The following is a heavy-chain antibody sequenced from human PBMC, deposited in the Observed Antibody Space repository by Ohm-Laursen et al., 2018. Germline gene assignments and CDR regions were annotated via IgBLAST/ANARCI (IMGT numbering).Heavy chain of an antibody. D-gene: IGHD2-8*01. CDR2: ITDSGGST. J-gene: IGHJ4*02. CDR3: AKFHSGYCASGLCYFDY. V-gene: IGHV3-23*01. Sequence: SLRLSCSASGFTFSTYAMAWVRQAPGKGLEWVSGITDSGGSTYYADSVKGRFIISRDNSKNTLSLQMSSLRAEDTAVYYCAKFHSGYCASGLCYFDYWGQGTLVTVSS. CDR1: GFTFSTYA.